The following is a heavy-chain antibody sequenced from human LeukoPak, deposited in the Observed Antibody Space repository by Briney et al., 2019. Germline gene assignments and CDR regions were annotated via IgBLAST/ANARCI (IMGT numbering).Heavy chain of an antibody. CDR2: INPKSGGT. J-gene: IGHJ4*02. CDR3: ARDESGSYYYDSSGYYYQTLPDY. D-gene: IGHD3-22*01. V-gene: IGHV1-2*02. CDR1: GYSFTGHY. Sequence: ASVKVSCKASGYSFTGHYMHWVRQAPGQGLEWMGWINPKSGGTNYAQKLQGRVTMTTDTSTSTAYMELRSLRSDDTAVYYCARDESGSYYYDSSGYYYQTLPDYWGQGTLVTVSS.